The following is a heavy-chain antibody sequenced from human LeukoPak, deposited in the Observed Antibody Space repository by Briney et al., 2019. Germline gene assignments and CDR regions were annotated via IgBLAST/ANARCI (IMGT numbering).Heavy chain of an antibody. Sequence: RAGTSLRLSCAVSGFTISSHGMHWVRQAPGKGPEWVAMIAYHGNTEYYGDSVKGRFTIFRDNSKNTLYLQMDSLRAEDTAVYHCAKDWGSGGWYNYFDPWGQGTLVTVSS. J-gene: IGHJ5*02. CDR3: AKDWGSGGWYNYFDP. CDR2: IAYHGNTE. D-gene: IGHD6-19*01. CDR1: GFTISSHG. V-gene: IGHV3-30*18.